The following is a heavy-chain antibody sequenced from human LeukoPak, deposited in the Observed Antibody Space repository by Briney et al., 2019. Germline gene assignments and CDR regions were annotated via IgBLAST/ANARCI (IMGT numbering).Heavy chain of an antibody. D-gene: IGHD6-13*01. CDR2: ISYDGSNK. CDR3: ARPSSSWSYDAFDI. J-gene: IGHJ3*02. V-gene: IGHV3-30*03. Sequence: GGSLRLSCAASGFTFSSYGMHWVRQAPGKGLEWVAVISYDGSNKYYADSVKGRFTISRDNAKNSLYLQMNSLRAEDTAVYYCARPSSSWSYDAFDIWGQGTMVTVSS. CDR1: GFTFSSYG.